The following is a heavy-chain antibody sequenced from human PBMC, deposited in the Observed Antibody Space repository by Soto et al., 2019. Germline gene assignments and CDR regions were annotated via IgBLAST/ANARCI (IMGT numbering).Heavy chain of an antibody. V-gene: IGHV3-9*01. Sequence: EVQLVESGGGLVQPGRSLRLSCAASGFTFDDYAMHWVRQAPGKGLEWVSGISWNSGSIGYADSVKGRFTISRDNAKNSLYLQMNSLRAEDTALYYCGKGRRYFDGLDYWGQGTLVTVSS. D-gene: IGHD3-9*01. CDR2: ISWNSGSI. CDR3: GKGRRYFDGLDY. CDR1: GFTFDDYA. J-gene: IGHJ4*02.